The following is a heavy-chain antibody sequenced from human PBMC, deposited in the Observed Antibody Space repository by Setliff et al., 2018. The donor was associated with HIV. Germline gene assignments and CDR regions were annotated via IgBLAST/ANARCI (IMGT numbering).Heavy chain of an antibody. CDR2: IYYSGST. V-gene: IGHV4-59*08. J-gene: IGHJ5*02. Sequence: SETLSLTCTVSGGSITSYYWNWIRQPPGKGLEWIGYIYYSGSTNYNPSLKSRVTISVDTSKNQFSLKLSSVTAADTAVYYCATLNFPLNWFDPWGQGTPVTVSS. CDR1: GGSITSYY. CDR3: ATLNFPLNWFDP.